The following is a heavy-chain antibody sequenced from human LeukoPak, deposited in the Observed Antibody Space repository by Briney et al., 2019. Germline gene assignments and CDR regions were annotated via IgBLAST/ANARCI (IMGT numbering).Heavy chain of an antibody. CDR2: INSDGSDR. Sequence: GGSLRLSCAASGFTFSNYWMHWVRQDPGKGLVWVSRINSDGSDRSHADSVKGRFTISRDNAKNTLYLQMNSLRVEDTAVYYCARGYRGAVPDPEGDSWGQGTLVTVSS. D-gene: IGHD6-19*01. CDR3: ARGYRGAVPDPEGDS. CDR1: GFTFSNYW. V-gene: IGHV3-74*01. J-gene: IGHJ4*02.